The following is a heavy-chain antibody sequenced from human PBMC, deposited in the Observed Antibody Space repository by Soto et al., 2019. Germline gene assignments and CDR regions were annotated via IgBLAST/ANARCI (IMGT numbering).Heavy chain of an antibody. CDR2: IYYSGST. D-gene: IGHD2-8*01. CDR3: ARGYCTNGVCYTGDFGY. CDR1: GGSISSYY. V-gene: IGHV4-59*01. Sequence: PSETLSLTCTVSGGSISSYYWSWIRQPPGKGLEWIGYIYYSGSTNYNPSLKSRVTISVDTSKNQFSLKLSSVTAADTAVYYCARGYCTNGVCYTGDFGYWGQGTLVTVSS. J-gene: IGHJ4*02.